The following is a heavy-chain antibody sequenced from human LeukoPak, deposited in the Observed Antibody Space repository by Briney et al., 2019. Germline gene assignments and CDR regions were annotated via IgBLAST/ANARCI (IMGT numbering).Heavy chain of an antibody. D-gene: IGHD5-12*01. CDR1: GFSFSTSP. J-gene: IGHJ6*02. CDR3: AKTHYDLLDV. CDR2: MNNGPGAT. Sequence: GGSLRLSCAASGFSFSTSPMSWVRQPPGKGLEWVSAMNNGPGATFYRDSVRGRFTISRDDSKSTLYLQMNSPRAEDTGTYYCAKTHYDLLDVWGQGTTVTVSS. V-gene: IGHV3-23*01.